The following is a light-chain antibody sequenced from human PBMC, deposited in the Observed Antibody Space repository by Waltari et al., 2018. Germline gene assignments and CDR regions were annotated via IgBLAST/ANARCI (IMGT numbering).Light chain of an antibody. CDR1: STYVSDDNY. V-gene: IGLV2-11*01. J-gene: IGLJ3*02. CDR2: DFT. Sequence: QSALTQPRSVSGSPGQSVTISCTGTSTYVSDDNYVSLYQQYPGKAPKLFIYDFTKRPSGVPDRFSPSKSGNTASLTISGLQAEDEADYYCCSFAGSYTWVFGGGTKLTVL. CDR3: CSFAGSYTWV.